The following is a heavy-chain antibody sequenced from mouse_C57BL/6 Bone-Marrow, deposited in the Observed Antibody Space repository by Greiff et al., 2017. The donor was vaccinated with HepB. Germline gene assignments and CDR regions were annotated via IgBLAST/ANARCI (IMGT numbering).Heavy chain of an antibody. CDR3: ARRTVVPFAY. CDR1: GYTFTSYG. Sequence: QVHVKQSGAELARPGASVKLSCKASGYTFTSYGISWVKQRTGQGLEWIGEIYPRSGNTYYNEKFKGKATLTADKSSSTAYMELRSLTSEDSAVYFCARRTVVPFAYWGQGTLVTVSA. J-gene: IGHJ3*01. D-gene: IGHD1-1*01. V-gene: IGHV1-81*01. CDR2: IYPRSGNT.